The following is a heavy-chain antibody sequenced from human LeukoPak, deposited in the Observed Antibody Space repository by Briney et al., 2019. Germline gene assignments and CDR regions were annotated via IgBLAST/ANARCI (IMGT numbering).Heavy chain of an antibody. Sequence: SETLSLTCTVSGGSISSYYWSWIRQPPGKGLEWIGYIYYSGSTNYKPSLKSRVTISVDTSKTQFSLKLSSVTAADTAVYYCARGGYYGSGNDFRFDPWGQGPLVTVSS. J-gene: IGHJ5*02. CDR1: GGSISSYY. CDR3: ARGGYYGSGNDFRFDP. CDR2: IYYSGST. D-gene: IGHD3-10*01. V-gene: IGHV4-59*01.